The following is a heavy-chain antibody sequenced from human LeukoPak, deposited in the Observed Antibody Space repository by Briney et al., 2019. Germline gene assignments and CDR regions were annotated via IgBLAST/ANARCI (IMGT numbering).Heavy chain of an antibody. V-gene: IGHV3-66*01. D-gene: IGHD3-10*01. CDR1: GFTVSSNY. CDR2: IYSGGST. CDR3: ARAVRGVIITKGYFQH. J-gene: IGHJ1*01. Sequence: PGGSLRLSCAASGFTVSSNYMSRVRQAPGKGLEWVSVIYSGGSTYYADSVKGRFTISRDNSKNTLYLQMNSLRAEDTAVYYCARAVRGVIITKGYFQHWGQGTLVTVSS.